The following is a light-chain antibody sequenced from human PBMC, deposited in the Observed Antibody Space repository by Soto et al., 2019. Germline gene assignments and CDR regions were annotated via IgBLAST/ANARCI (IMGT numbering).Light chain of an antibody. CDR1: QGISSF. J-gene: IGKJ5*01. Sequence: IQLTQSPSSLSASIGDRVTITCRASQGISSFLVWYQQKPGKAPKLLIYAASTLQSGIPSRFSGSGSGTDFTLTISSLQPEDFATYYCQQLNIDSYPITFGQGTRLEIK. V-gene: IGKV1-9*01. CDR3: QQLNIDSYPIT. CDR2: AAS.